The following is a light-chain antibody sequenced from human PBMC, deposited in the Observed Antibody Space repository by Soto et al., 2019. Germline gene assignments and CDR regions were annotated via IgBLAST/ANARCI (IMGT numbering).Light chain of an antibody. J-gene: IGLJ1*01. CDR2: EVS. Sequence: QSVLTQPPSASGSPGQSVTISCTGTRSDVGGYNYVSWYQQHPGKAPKLMIYEVSKRPSGVPDRFSGSKSGNTASLTVSGLQAEYEADYYCSSYAGSNNYVFGTGTKLTVL. CDR3: SSYAGSNNYV. CDR1: RSDVGGYNY. V-gene: IGLV2-8*01.